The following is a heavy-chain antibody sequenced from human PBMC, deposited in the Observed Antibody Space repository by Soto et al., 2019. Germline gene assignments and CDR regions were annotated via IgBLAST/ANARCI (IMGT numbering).Heavy chain of an antibody. CDR2: TFYRSKWYN. J-gene: IGHJ6*03. D-gene: IGHD3-3*01. V-gene: IGHV6-1*01. CDR3: ARAPTMFGVVIISRQYYYYYMDV. CDR1: GDSVSSNSAA. Sequence: QSQTFSLTCAISGDSVSSNSAAWNWIRQSPSRGLEWLGRTFYRSKWYNDYAVSVKSRITSNPVTSKNQVSLQLNSVTPEDTAVYYCARAPTMFGVVIISRQYYYYYMDVWGKGTTVTVSS.